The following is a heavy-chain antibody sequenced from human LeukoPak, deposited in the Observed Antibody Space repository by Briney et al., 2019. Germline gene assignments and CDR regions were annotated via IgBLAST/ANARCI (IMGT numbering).Heavy chain of an antibody. V-gene: IGHV1-69*04. CDR3: ARDPDVDTAMASLGY. Sequence: SVKVSCKASGGTFSSYAISWVRQAPGQGLEWMGRIIPILGIANYAQKFQGRVTITADKSTSTAYMELSSLRSEDTAVYYCARDPDVDTAMASLGYWGQGTLVTASS. CDR1: GGTFSSYA. J-gene: IGHJ4*02. CDR2: IIPILGIA. D-gene: IGHD5-18*01.